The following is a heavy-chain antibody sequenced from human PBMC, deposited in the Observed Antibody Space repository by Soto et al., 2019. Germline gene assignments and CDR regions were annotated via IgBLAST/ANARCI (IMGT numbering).Heavy chain of an antibody. Sequence: PSQTLYLTCAVYGGSFSGYYWSWIRQPPGKGLEWMGEINHSGSTNYNPSLKSRVTISVDTSKNQFSLKLSSVTAADTAVYYCARGLIRYQLLSYYCYGMDVWGHGPTVIV. CDR1: GGSFSGYY. V-gene: IGHV4-34*01. J-gene: IGHJ6*02. CDR3: ARGLIRYQLLSYYCYGMDV. CDR2: INHSGST. D-gene: IGHD2-2*01.